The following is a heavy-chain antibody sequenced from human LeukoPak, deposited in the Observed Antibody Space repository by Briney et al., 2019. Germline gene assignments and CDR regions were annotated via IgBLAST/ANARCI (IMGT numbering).Heavy chain of an antibody. CDR3: ATLEQLGY. CDR1: GGSISSSSYY. Sequence: PSETLSLTCTVSGGSISSSSYYWGWIRQPPGKGLEWIGSIYYSGSTYYNPSLKSRVTISVDTSKNQFSLKLSSVTAADTAVYYCATLEQLGYWGQGTLVTVSS. CDR2: IYYSGST. D-gene: IGHD1-26*01. J-gene: IGHJ4*02. V-gene: IGHV4-39*01.